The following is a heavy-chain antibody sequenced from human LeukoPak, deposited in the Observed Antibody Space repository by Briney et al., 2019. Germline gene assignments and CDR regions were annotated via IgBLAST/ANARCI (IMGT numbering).Heavy chain of an antibody. D-gene: IGHD2-21*02. J-gene: IGHJ4*02. CDR1: GFPFSTYD. V-gene: IGHV3-48*03. Sequence: GGSLTLSCAPSGFPFSTYDVNWVRQARGKGLEWISYITSSGSAIYYADSVTGRFSISRDNAKNSLYLQMNSLRAEDTAVYYCARDFAEGGDGDDCDSFDHWGRGTQVTVSS. CDR3: ARDFAEGGDGDDCDSFDH. CDR2: ITSSGSAI.